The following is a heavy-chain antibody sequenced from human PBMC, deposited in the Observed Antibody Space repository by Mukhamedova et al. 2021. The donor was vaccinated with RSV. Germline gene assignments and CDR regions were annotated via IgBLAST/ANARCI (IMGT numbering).Heavy chain of an antibody. CDR3: AKWSGTFPLYYLDD. J-gene: IGHJ4*02. D-gene: IGHD3-3*01. CDR2: EGHNQ. V-gene: IGHV3-30*02. Sequence: EGHNQYYAASVKGRFTISRDNSKNTLYLQMNSLRSDDTALYYCAKWSGTFPLYYLDDCGQGTLVTVSS.